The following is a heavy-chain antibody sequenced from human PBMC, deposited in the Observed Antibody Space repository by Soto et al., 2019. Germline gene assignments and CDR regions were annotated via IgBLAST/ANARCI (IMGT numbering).Heavy chain of an antibody. J-gene: IGHJ4*02. Sequence: SETLSLTCTVSGGSISSSSYYWGWIRQPPGKGLEWIGYIYYSGSTNYNPSLKSRVTISIDTSKNQFSLKLSSVTAADTAVYYCARLPRRRDGYNYDYWGQGTLVTVSS. V-gene: IGHV4-61*05. CDR2: IYYSGST. CDR3: ARLPRRRDGYNYDY. D-gene: IGHD5-12*01. CDR1: GGSISSSSYY.